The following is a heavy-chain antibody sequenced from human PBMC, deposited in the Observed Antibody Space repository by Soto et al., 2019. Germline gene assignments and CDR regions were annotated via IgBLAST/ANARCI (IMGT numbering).Heavy chain of an antibody. CDR1: GFTFSSYA. V-gene: IGHV3-30-3*01. CDR2: ISYDGSNK. D-gene: IGHD6-19*01. CDR3: ARGSIAVAGTAYYYGMDV. J-gene: IGHJ6*02. Sequence: GGSLRLSCAASGFTFSSYAMHWVRQAPGKGLEWVAVISYDGSNKYYADSVKGRFTISRDNSKNTPYLQMNSLRAEDTAVYYCARGSIAVAGTAYYYGMDVWGQGTTVTVSS.